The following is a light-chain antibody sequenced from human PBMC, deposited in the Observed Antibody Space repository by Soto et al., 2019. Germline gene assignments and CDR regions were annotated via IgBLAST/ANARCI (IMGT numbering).Light chain of an antibody. J-gene: IGKJ1*01. V-gene: IGKV3-11*01. CDR2: DAS. CDR1: QSVSSY. Sequence: EIVLTQSPATLSLSPGERATLSCRASQSVSSYLAWYQQKPGQAPRLLIYDASNRATGIPARVRGSGSGTDLALTISILEPEDFAVYECQHRSNGPPLTFGQGTKVEIK. CDR3: QHRSNGPPLT.